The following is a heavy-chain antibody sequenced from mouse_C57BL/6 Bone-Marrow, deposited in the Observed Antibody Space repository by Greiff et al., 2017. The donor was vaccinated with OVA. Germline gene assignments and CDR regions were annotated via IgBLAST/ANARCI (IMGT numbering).Heavy chain of an antibody. J-gene: IGHJ3*01. V-gene: IGHV1-64*01. Sequence: QVQLQQPGAELVKPGAPVKLSCKASGYTFTSYWMHWVKQRPGQGLEWIGMIHPNSGSTNYNEKFKSKATLTVDKSSSTAYMQLSSLTSEDSAVYYCARTRDLAWFAYWGQGTLVTVSA. CDR2: IHPNSGST. CDR3: ARTRDLAWFAY. CDR1: GYTFTSYW.